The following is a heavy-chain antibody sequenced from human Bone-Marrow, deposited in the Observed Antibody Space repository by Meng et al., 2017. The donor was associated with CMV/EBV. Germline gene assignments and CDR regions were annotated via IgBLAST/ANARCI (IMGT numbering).Heavy chain of an antibody. V-gene: IGHV5-51*01. CDR3: ARYYHGSGTAYWFDP. D-gene: IGHD3-10*01. CDR1: GYSFSSYW. J-gene: IGHJ5*02. Sequence: GESLKISCEGSGYSFSSYWIGWVRQMPGKGLEWMGSFYPGDSNIRYGPSFQGQVTISADKSINTAYLQWSSLKDSDTAIYYCARYYHGSGTAYWFDPWGQGTLVTVSS. CDR2: FYPGDSNI.